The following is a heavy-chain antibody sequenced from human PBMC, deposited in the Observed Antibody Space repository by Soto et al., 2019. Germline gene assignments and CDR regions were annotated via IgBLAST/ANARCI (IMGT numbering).Heavy chain of an antibody. CDR1: GFTFTSSA. J-gene: IGHJ6*02. CDR3: AAAQGSNDFWSGSYYYYGMDV. CDR2: IVVGSGNT. Sequence: SVKVSCKASGFTFTSSAVQWVRQARGQRLEWIGWIVVGSGNTNYAQKFQERVTIPRDMSTSTAYMELSSLRSEDTAVYYCAAAQGSNDFWSGSYYYYGMDVWGQGPTVTVSS. D-gene: IGHD3-3*01. V-gene: IGHV1-58*01.